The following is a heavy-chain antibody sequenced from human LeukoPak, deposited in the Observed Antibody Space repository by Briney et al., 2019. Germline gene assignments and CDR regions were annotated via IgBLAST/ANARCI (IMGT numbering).Heavy chain of an antibody. D-gene: IGHD2/OR15-2a*01. J-gene: IGHJ6*02. CDR2: INPNSGGT. V-gene: IGHV1-2*02. CDR3: ARVAEYTYYYGMDV. CDR1: GYTFTGYY. Sequence: ASVKVSCKASGYTFTGYYMHWVRQAPGQGLEWMGWINPNSGGTNYAQKFQGRVTMTRDTSISTAYMELSRLRSDDTAVYYCARVAEYTYYYGMDVWGQGTTVTVSS.